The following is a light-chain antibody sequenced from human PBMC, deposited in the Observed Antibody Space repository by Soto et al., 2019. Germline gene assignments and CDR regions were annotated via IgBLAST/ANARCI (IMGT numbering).Light chain of an antibody. CDR2: GAS. CDR3: QQYGSSRP. V-gene: IGKV3-20*01. Sequence: DIVLTQSPGTLSLSPGERATLSCRASQSVSSSHLAWYQQKPGQAPRLFIYGASSRATGIPDRFSGSGSGTDFTLTISRLPPEDFEVYYCQQYGSSRPFGGGTKVEIK. J-gene: IGKJ4*01. CDR1: QSVSSSH.